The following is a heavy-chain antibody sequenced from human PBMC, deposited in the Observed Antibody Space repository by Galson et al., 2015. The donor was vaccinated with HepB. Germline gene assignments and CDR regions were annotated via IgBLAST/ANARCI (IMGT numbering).Heavy chain of an antibody. J-gene: IGHJ4*02. D-gene: IGHD6-19*01. V-gene: IGHV4-59*01. Sequence: ETLSLTCPVSGGSISSYQWSWIRQPPGKRLEWIGYVYYSGTTNYNPSLKSRVTISVDTSKNQFSLKLSSVTTADTAVYYCARGFTVAGKYDYWGQGTLVTVSS. CDR1: GGSISSYQ. CDR2: VYYSGTT. CDR3: ARGFTVAGKYDY.